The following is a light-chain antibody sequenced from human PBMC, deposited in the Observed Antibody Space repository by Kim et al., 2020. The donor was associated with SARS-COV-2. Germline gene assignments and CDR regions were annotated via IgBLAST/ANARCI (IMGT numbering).Light chain of an antibody. V-gene: IGLV3-1*01. CDR3: QAWDSSRVV. J-gene: IGLJ2*01. CDR2: QDT. CDR1: KLGDKY. Sequence: SYELTQPPSVSVSPGQTASITCSGDKLGDKYTFWYQQKPGQSPVLVISQDTERPSGIPERFSGSNSGNTATLTIGGTQAMDEADYFCQAWDSSRVVFGGGTQLTVL.